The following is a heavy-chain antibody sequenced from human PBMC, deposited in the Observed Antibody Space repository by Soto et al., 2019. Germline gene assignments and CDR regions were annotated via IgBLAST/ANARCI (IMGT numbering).Heavy chain of an antibody. D-gene: IGHD2-8*02. J-gene: IGHJ4*02. CDR3: ARDKITGLVDY. CDR2: INHSGST. Sequence: QVQLQQWGAGLLKPSETLSLTCAVYGGSFSGYYWTWIRQPPGTGLEWIGEINHSGSTNYNPSLKSRVTISVDTYKNQFSLTLTSVTAADTAVYYCARDKITGLVDYWGQGTLVTVSS. CDR1: GGSFSGYY. V-gene: IGHV4-34*01.